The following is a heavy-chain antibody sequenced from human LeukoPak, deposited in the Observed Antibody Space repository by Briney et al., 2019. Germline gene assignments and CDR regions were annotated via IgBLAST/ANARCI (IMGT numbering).Heavy chain of an antibody. CDR2: IAVYNGDT. J-gene: IGHJ4*02. CDR3: ARDERYDSSGYPFDY. Sequence: GASVKVSCKASGYTFNTFGITWVRQAPGQGLEWLGWIAVYNGDTNYAQKFQGRVTLTTDTSTNTAYMDLSRLRSDDTAVYYCARDERYDSSGYPFDYWGQGTLVTVSS. CDR1: GYTFNTFG. V-gene: IGHV1-18*01. D-gene: IGHD3-22*01.